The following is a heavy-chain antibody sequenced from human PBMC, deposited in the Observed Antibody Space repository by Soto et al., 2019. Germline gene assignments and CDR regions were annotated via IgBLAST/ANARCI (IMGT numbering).Heavy chain of an antibody. CDR1: GFTFSSYG. J-gene: IGHJ4*01. D-gene: IGHD3-22*01. CDR2: IWYDGSNK. CDR3: ASLPQGYYDRSGRLVDY. V-gene: IGHV3-33*03. Sequence: PGGSLRLSCAASGFTFSSYGMHWVRQAPGKGLERVAVIWYDGSNKYYADSVRGRFSISRDNTKKSLYLQMSNLRADDTAIYYCASLPQGYYDRSGRLVDYWGHGTLVTVSS.